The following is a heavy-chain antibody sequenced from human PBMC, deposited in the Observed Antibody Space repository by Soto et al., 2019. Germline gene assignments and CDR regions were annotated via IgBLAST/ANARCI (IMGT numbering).Heavy chain of an antibody. CDR2: INHSGST. CDR1: GGSFSGYY. Sequence: PSETLSLTCAVYGGSFSGYYWSWIRQPPGKGLEWIGEINHSGSTNYNPSLKSRVTISVDTSKNQFSLKLSSVTAADTAVYYCARGVDDILTGYYPHFDYWGQVTLVTVSS. V-gene: IGHV4-34*01. CDR3: ARGVDDILTGYYPHFDY. D-gene: IGHD3-9*01. J-gene: IGHJ4*02.